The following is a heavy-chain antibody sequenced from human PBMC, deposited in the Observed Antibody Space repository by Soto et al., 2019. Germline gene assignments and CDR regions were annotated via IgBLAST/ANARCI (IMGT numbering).Heavy chain of an antibody. CDR1: GGTFSSYA. D-gene: IGHD6-13*01. CDR3: ARFWHRAAAGTIGWFDP. J-gene: IGHJ5*02. V-gene: IGHV1-69*13. Sequence: ASVKVSCKASGGTFSSYAISWVRQAPGQGLEWMGGIIPIFGTANYAQKFQGRVTITADESTSTAYMELSSLRSEDTAVYYCARFWHRAAAGTIGWFDPWGQGTLVTVSS. CDR2: IIPIFGTA.